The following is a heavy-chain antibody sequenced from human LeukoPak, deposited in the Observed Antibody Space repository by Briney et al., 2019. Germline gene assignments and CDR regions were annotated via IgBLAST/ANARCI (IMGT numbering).Heavy chain of an antibody. Sequence: PGGSLRLSCAVSGFTFSDLYMDWVRQAPGKGLEWIGRSRNEGHSYSTDFAASVRGRAALSRDHSRDSLYLQINSLRTDDTAVYYCVALTRGIGSCGQGTLVTVSS. J-gene: IGHJ5*01. CDR2: SRNEGHSYST. CDR3: VALTRGIGS. V-gene: IGHV3-72*01. CDR1: GFTFSDLY. D-gene: IGHD3-10*01.